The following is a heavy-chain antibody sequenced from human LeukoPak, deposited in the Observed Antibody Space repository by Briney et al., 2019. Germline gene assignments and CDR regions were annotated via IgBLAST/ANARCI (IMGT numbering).Heavy chain of an antibody. V-gene: IGHV4-34*01. J-gene: IGHJ5*02. CDR2: INHSGST. Sequence: SETLSLTCAVYGGSFSGYYWSWIRQPPGKGLEWIGEINHSGSTNYNLSLKSRVTISAETSKNQFSLNLRSVIAADTAVYYCARGLRLGYCSGGSCYYWFDPWGQGTRVTVS. CDR3: ARGLRLGYCSGGSCYYWFDP. D-gene: IGHD2-15*01. CDR1: GGSFSGYY.